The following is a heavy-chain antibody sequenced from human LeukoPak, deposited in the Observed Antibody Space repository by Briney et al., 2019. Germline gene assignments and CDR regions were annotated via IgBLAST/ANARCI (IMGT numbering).Heavy chain of an antibody. J-gene: IGHJ3*02. V-gene: IGHV3-66*01. CDR2: IYSGGST. D-gene: IGHD1-7*01. CDR1: GFTFSSYG. CDR3: ARDPGTTQTLHDAFDI. Sequence: PGGSLRLSCAASGFTFSSYGMSWVRQAPGKGLEWVSIIYSGGSTFYADSVKGRFTISRDNSKNTLYLQMNSLRAEDTAVYYCARDPGTTQTLHDAFDIWGQGTMVTVSS.